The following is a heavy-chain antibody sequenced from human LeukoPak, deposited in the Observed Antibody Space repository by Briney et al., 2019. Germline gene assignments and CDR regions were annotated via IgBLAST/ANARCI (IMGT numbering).Heavy chain of an antibody. CDR3: ARGRGYRDYDRPLDY. Sequence: GGSLRLSCAASGFTVSSNYMNWVRQAPGKGLEWVSVITSGGNTYYADSVKGRLTTSRDNSKHTLYVQMNSLRAEDTAIYYCARGRGYRDYDRPLDYWGQGTLVTVSS. CDR1: GFTVSSNY. J-gene: IGHJ4*02. CDR2: ITSGGNT. D-gene: IGHD5-12*01. V-gene: IGHV3-53*01.